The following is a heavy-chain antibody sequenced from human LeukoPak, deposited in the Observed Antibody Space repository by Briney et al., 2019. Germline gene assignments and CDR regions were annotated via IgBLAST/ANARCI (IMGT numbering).Heavy chain of an antibody. V-gene: IGHV3-74*01. D-gene: IGHD1-26*01. CDR2: INSDGSTT. J-gene: IGHJ4*02. CDR3: ARGESWAFDY. CDR1: KFTFSRYW. Sequence: GGSLRLSCAASKFTFSRYWMHWVRQSPGKGLVWVSRINSDGSTTSHADSVKGRFTISRDNAKNTLYLQMNSLRAEDTAVYYCARGESWAFDYWGQGTLVTVSS.